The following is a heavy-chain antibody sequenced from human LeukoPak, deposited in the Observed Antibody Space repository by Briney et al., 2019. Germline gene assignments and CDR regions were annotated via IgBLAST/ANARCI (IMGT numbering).Heavy chain of an antibody. Sequence: GGSLRLSCAASGFTFSSYSLNWVRQAPGKGLGWVSYISSSSSSIYYADSLKGRFTISRDNAKNSLYLQMNSLRDEDTAVYYCARQDMIRFDYWGQGTLVTVSS. D-gene: IGHD3-16*01. CDR1: GFTFSSYS. V-gene: IGHV3-48*02. CDR2: ISSSSSSI. J-gene: IGHJ4*02. CDR3: ARQDMIRFDY.